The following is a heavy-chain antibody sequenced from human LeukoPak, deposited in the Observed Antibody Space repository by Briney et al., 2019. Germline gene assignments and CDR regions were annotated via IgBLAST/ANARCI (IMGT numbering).Heavy chain of an antibody. Sequence: PSETLSLTSTVSGGSISSYYWSWIRQPPGKGLEWIGYIYYIGSTNYNPSLKSQVTISVDTSKNQFSLKLSSVTAADTAVYYCERAGIAAAVKFDPWGQGTLVTVSS. D-gene: IGHD6-13*01. CDR3: ERAGIAAAVKFDP. J-gene: IGHJ5*02. V-gene: IGHV4-59*01. CDR1: GGSISSYY. CDR2: IYYIGST.